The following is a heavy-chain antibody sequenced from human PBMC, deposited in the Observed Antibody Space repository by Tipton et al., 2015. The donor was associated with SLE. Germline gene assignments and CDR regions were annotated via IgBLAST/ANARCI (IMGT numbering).Heavy chain of an antibody. D-gene: IGHD6-19*01. V-gene: IGHV3-30*04. CDR3: ARARYSSGWYTYYFDY. CDR1: GFTFSSYA. J-gene: IGHJ4*02. CDR2: ISYDGSNK. Sequence: SLRLSCAASGFTFSSYAMHWVRQAPGKGLEWVAVISYDGSNKDYADSVKGRFTISRDNSKNTLYLQMNSLRAEDTAVYYCARARYSSGWYTYYFDYWGQGTLVTVSS.